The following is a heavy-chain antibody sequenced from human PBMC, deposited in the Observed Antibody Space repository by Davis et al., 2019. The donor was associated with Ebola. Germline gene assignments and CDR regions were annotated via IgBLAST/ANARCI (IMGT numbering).Heavy chain of an antibody. CDR2: INDSGTT. Sequence: PGGSLRLSCTVSGDSVTSSGYFWSWIRQTPGKGLEWIGYINDSGTTNYNPPLKSRVTISADTSKNQFSLRLSIPDQPQGLPAEPLQHPARWERGHRLPGPGLYAE. CDR3: LQHPARWERGHRLPGPGLYAE. J-gene: IGHJ1*01. CDR1: GDSVTSSGYF. D-gene: IGHD1-1*01. V-gene: IGHV4-61*08.